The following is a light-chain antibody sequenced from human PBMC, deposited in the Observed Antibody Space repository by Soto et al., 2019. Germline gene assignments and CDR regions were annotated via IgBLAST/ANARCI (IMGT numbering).Light chain of an antibody. Sequence: EIVLTQSPATLSLSPGERATLSCRASQSVNSFLAWYQQKPGQAPRLLIYDASNRATGIPARFSGGGSGTDLTLTISSLEPEDSALYYCQQRTLWPPLTFGGGSKVEIK. V-gene: IGKV3-11*01. CDR2: DAS. CDR1: QSVNSF. J-gene: IGKJ4*01. CDR3: QQRTLWPPLT.